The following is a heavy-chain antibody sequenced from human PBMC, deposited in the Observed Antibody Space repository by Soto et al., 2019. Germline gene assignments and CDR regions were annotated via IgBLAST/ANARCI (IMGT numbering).Heavy chain of an antibody. J-gene: IGHJ4*02. D-gene: IGHD6-13*01. CDR1: GGTFSSYA. CDR3: ARDLGIAAAGSHYWFDY. V-gene: IGHV1-18*01. CDR2: IIANYGNT. Sequence: ASVKVSCKASGGTFSSYAISWVRQAPGQGLEWMGWIIANYGNTNYAQKFQGRVTMTTDTSTSTAYMELRSLRSDDTAVYYCARDLGIAAAGSHYWFDYWGQGTLVTVSS.